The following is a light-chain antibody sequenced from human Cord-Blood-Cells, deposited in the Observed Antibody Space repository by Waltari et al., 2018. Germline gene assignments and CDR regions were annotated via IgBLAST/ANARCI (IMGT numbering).Light chain of an antibody. CDR1: SSAVGGYQY. V-gene: IGLV2-8*01. CDR2: AVS. Sequence: QSALTQPPSASGPPGQSVPISCSGTSSAVGGYQYVSWYQQHPGKAPKLMIYAVSKRPSGVPDRFSGSKSGNTASLTVSGLQAEDEADYYCSSYAGSNNLVFGGGTKLTVL. CDR3: SSYAGSNNLV. J-gene: IGLJ2*01.